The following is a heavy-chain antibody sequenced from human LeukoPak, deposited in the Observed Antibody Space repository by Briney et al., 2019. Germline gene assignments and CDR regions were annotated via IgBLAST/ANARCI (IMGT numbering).Heavy chain of an antibody. J-gene: IGHJ6*02. V-gene: IGHV1-46*01. CDR2: INPSGGST. D-gene: IGHD3-22*01. Sequence: ASVKVSCKASGYTFTSYYMHWVRQAPGQGLEWMGIINPSGGSTSYAQKFQGRVTMTRDTSTSTVYMELSSLRSEDTAVYYCARDSYYYDSSGYYLPDYYYYYGMDVRGQGTTVTVSS. CDR3: ARDSYYYDSSGYYLPDYYYYYGMDV. CDR1: GYTFTSYY.